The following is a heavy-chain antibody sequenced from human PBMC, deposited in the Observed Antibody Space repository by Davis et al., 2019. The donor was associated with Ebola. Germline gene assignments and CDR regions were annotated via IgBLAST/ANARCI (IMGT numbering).Heavy chain of an antibody. J-gene: IGHJ6*02. CDR1: GGSISSSS. D-gene: IGHD4-23*01. CDR3: ARDRRVTSYGMDV. V-gene: IGHV3-21*01. Sequence: ETLSLTCTVSGGSISSSSYYWGWIRQPPGKGLEWVSSISSSSSYIYYAASVKGRFTISRDNAKNSLYLQMNSLRAEDTAVYYCARDRRVTSYGMDVWGQGTTVTVSS. CDR2: ISSSSSYI.